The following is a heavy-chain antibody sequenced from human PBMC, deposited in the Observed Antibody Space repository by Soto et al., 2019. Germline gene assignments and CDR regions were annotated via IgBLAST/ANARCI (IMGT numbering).Heavy chain of an antibody. CDR1: GFTFTNAW. CDR3: TTEKGY. Sequence: EVQLVESGGGLVKPGESLRLSCAASGFTFTNAWMNWVRQAPGKGLEWVGRIRSKTDGGTPDYAAPVKGRFTISRDDSKNTLYMQMNILKPVDTAIYYSTTEKGYWGQGTLVTVSS. V-gene: IGHV3-15*07. J-gene: IGHJ4*02. CDR2: IRSKTDGGTP.